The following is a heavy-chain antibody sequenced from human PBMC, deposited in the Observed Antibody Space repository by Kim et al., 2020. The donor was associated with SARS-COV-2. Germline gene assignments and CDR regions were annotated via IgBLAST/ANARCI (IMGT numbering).Heavy chain of an antibody. V-gene: IGHV4-59*01. D-gene: IGHD2-21*02. Sequence: PSRKRRVTISVDTAKDQFSLKLSSVTAEDTAVYYCARAYCGGDCSWFDPWGQGTLVTVSS. CDR3: ARAYCGGDCSWFDP. J-gene: IGHJ5*02.